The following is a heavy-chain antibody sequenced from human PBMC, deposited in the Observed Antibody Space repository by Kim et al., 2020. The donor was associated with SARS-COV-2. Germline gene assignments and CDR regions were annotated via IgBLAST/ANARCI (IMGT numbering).Heavy chain of an antibody. CDR3: ARDPEKSSWYLVDWYFDL. CDR1: GYSISSGYY. CDR2: IHHSGST. D-gene: IGHD6-13*01. V-gene: IGHV4-38-2*02. J-gene: IGHJ2*01. Sequence: SETLSLTCTVSGYSISSGYYWGWIRQPPGKGLEWIGSIHHSGSTYYNPSLKSRVTISVDTSKNQFSLKLSSVTAADTAVYYCARDPEKSSWYLVDWYFDLWGRGTLVTVSS.